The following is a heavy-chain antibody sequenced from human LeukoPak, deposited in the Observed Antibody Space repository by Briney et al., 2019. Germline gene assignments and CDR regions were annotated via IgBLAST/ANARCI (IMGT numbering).Heavy chain of an antibody. CDR3: ARDLSGYYLGALDY. CDR2: ISGAGYNT. CDR1: GFTFRNYA. J-gene: IGHJ4*02. D-gene: IGHD3-22*01. V-gene: IGHV3-23*01. Sequence: GGTLRLSCAGSGFTFRNYAMSWVRQAPGKGLEWVSAISGAGYNTYYADSVKGRFTLSRDNSKNTLFLQMNSLRAEDTALYYCARDLSGYYLGALDYWGQGTLVTVSS.